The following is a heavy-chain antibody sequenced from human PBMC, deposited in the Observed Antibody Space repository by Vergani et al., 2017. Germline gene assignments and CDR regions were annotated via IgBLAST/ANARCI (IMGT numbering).Heavy chain of an antibody. J-gene: IGHJ4*02. Sequence: EVHLLESGGGQVEAGGSLRLSCVASGFTFSISAMSWVRQTSGKGLEWVAAISGHGDRTYYADSVKGRFTISRDNSKNTVYLQMNSLKAEDRATYYCASEERSNTSPFVGDWGQGTLVTV. V-gene: IGHV3-23*01. CDR3: ASEERSNTSPFVGD. CDR1: GFTFSISA. D-gene: IGHD2/OR15-2a*01. CDR2: ISGHGDRT.